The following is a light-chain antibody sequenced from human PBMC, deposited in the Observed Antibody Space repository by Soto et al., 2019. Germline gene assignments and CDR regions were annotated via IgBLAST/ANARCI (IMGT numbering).Light chain of an antibody. CDR1: SSNIGNNF. CDR3: GTWDTSLSTPYV. V-gene: IGLV1-51*01. J-gene: IGLJ1*01. CDR2: DNN. Sequence: QSVLTQPPSVSAAPGQKVTISCSGSSSNIGNNFVSWYQQVPGTAPKLLIYDNNKRPSGIPDRFSGSKSGTSATLGITGLQTGDEADYYCGTWDTSLSTPYVXGTGTNVPS.